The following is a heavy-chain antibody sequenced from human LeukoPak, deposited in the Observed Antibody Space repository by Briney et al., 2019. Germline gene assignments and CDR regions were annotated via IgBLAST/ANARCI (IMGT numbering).Heavy chain of an antibody. D-gene: IGHD6-13*01. V-gene: IGHV5-51*01. J-gene: IGHJ3*02. CDR1: GYSFTSYW. CDR2: TYPGDSDT. Sequence: GESLKISCKGSGYSFTSYWIGWVRQMPGKGLEWMGITYPGDSDTRYSPSFQGQVTISADKSISTAYLQWSSLKASDTAMYYCASPSRGGSSWYRDAFDIWGQGTMVTVSS. CDR3: ASPSRGGSSWYRDAFDI.